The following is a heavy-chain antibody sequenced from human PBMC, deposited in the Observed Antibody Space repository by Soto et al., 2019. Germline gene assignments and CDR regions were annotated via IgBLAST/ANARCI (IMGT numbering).Heavy chain of an antibody. D-gene: IGHD5-18*01. V-gene: IGHV4-34*01. CDR1: GGSFSGYY. Sequence: SETLSLTCAVYGGSFSGYYWSWIRQPPGKGLEWIGEINHSGSTNYNPSLKSRVTISVDTSKNQFSLKLSSVTAADTAVYYCARLIVDTADDYYYGMDVWGQGTTVTVSS. CDR3: ARLIVDTADDYYYGMDV. J-gene: IGHJ6*02. CDR2: INHSGST.